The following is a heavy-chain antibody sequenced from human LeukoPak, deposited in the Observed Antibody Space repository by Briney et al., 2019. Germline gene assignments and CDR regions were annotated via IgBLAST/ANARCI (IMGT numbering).Heavy chain of an antibody. V-gene: IGHV1-2*02. CDR2: INPKSGGT. CDR1: GYTFTGYY. D-gene: IGHD3-9*01. CDR3: ARSPDVLTGENFDY. Sequence: ASVKVSCKASGYTFTGYYMHWVRQAPGQGLEWMGWINPKSGGTNEAQKFHDRVTMTRDTSIRTAYMEVSRLRSDDTAVYYCARSPDVLTGENFDYWGQGTLVTVSS. J-gene: IGHJ4*02.